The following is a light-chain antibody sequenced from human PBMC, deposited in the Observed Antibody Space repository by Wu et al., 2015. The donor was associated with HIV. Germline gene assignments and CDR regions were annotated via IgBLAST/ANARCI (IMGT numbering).Light chain of an antibody. V-gene: IGKV1-39*01. J-gene: IGKJ1*01. CDR3: QQSHTIPWT. Sequence: DIQMTQSPSSLSASVGDRVTITCRASQDIGRYLNWYQKKPGKAPKLLIYGASSLHGGAHLRFTGSGSETDFTLTISSLQPEDFATYYCQQSHTIPWTFGRGDRRWTSN. CDR2: GAS. CDR1: QDIGRY.